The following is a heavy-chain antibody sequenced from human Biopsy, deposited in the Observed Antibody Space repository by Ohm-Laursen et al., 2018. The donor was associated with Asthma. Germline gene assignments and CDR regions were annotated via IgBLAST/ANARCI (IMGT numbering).Heavy chain of an antibody. CDR2: ISYDGGNK. Sequence: SSLRLSCAASGFTFSIYDIHWVRQAPGKGLEWVAVISYDGGNKFYGDSVKGRFTLSRGNSRNTLYLQMNSLRVEDTAIYYCARTHERWTSIQDDALDIWGQGTMVIVSS. CDR1: GFTFSIYD. V-gene: IGHV3-30*03. J-gene: IGHJ3*02. CDR3: ARTHERWTSIQDDALDI. D-gene: IGHD4-23*01.